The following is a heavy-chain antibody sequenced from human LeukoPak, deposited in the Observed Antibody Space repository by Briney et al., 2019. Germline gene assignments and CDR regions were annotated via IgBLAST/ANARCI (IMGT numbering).Heavy chain of an antibody. J-gene: IGHJ4*02. V-gene: IGHV1-69*06. Sequence: GASVKVSCKASGGTFSSYAISWVRQAPGQGLEWMGGIIPIFGTANYAQKFQGRVTITADKSTSTAYMELSSLRSEDTAVYYCAREPTTVTTSPHFDYWGQGTLVTVSS. CDR3: AREPTTVTTSPHFDY. CDR2: IIPIFGTA. D-gene: IGHD4-17*01. CDR1: GGTFSSYA.